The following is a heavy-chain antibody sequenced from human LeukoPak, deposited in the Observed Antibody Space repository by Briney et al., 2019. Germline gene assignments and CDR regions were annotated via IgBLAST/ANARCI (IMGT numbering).Heavy chain of an antibody. CDR2: ISAYNGNT. CDR1: GYTFTSYG. V-gene: IGHV1-18*01. Sequence: GASVKVSCKASGYTFTSYGISWVRQAPGQGLEWMGWISAYNGNTNYAQKLQGRVTMTTDTSTSTAYMELRSLRSDDTAVYYCARDFSFSVVVLSEYWGQGTLVTVSS. CDR3: ARDFSFSVVVLSEY. D-gene: IGHD2-15*01. J-gene: IGHJ4*02.